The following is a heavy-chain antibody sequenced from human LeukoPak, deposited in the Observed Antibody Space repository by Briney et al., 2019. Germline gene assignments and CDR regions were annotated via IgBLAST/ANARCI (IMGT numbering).Heavy chain of an antibody. CDR3: ATNLYDILTGSPGY. D-gene: IGHD3-9*01. CDR2: INSSSSYI. J-gene: IGHJ4*02. V-gene: IGHV3-21*01. Sequence: PGGSLRLSCAASGFTFSSYSMNLVRQAPGKGLEWVSSINSSSSYIYYADSVKGRFTISRDNAKNSLYLQMNSLRAEDTAVYYCATNLYDILTGSPGYWGQGTLVTVSS. CDR1: GFTFSSYS.